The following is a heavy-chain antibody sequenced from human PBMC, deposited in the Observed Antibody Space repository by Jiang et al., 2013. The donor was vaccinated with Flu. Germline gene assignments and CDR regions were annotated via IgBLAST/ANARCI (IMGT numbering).Heavy chain of an antibody. CDR1: GFTFSSYS. D-gene: IGHD3-10*01. Sequence: VQLLESGGGLVQPGGSLRLSCEASGFTFSSYSMNWVRQTPGKGLEWLSHISSTHYIYYVDSVKGRFTISRDNAKNSLYLQMNSLRAEDTAVYYCARDYNYYFDQWGQG. V-gene: IGHV3-48*01. J-gene: IGHJ4*02. CDR2: ISSTHYI. CDR3: ARDYNYYFDQ.